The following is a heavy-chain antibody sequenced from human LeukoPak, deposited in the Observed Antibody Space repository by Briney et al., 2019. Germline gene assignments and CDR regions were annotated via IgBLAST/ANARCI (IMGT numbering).Heavy chain of an antibody. J-gene: IGHJ3*02. CDR2: IIPIFGTA. CDR3: AREEVDIVVVPARDDAFDI. Sequence: SVKGSCKASGGTFSSYAISWVRQAPGQGLEWMGGIIPIFGTANYAQKFQGRVTITADKSTSTAYMELSSLRSEDTAVYYCAREEVDIVVVPARDDAFDIWGQGTMVTVSS. D-gene: IGHD2-2*01. CDR1: GGTFSSYA. V-gene: IGHV1-69*06.